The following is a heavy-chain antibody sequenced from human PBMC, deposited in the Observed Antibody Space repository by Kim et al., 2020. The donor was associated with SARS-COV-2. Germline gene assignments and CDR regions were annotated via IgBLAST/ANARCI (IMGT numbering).Heavy chain of an antibody. Sequence: YAQRFQGRVTMTRDTSISTAYMELSRLRSDDTAVYYCARDTRSTHHGMDVWGQGTTVTVSS. J-gene: IGHJ6*02. V-gene: IGHV1-2*02. CDR3: ARDTRSTHHGMDV. D-gene: IGHD2-2*01.